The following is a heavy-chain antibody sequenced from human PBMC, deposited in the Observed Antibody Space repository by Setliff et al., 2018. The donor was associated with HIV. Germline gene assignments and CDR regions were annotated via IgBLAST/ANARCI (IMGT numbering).Heavy chain of an antibody. D-gene: IGHD5-12*01. V-gene: IGHV1-69*05. CDR3: ARVGSEWLRSGGNWFDP. Sequence: ASVKVSCKASGGTFSSYAISWVRQAPGQGLEWMGGIIPIFGTSNYAQKFQGRVTITTDESTSTAYMELSSLRSEDTAVYYCARVGSEWLRSGGNWFDPWGKGTTVTV. J-gene: IGHJ6*03. CDR2: IIPIFGTS. CDR1: GGTFSSYA.